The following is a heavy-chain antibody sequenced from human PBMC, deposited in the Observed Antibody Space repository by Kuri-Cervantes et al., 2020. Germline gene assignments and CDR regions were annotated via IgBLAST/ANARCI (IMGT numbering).Heavy chain of an antibody. Sequence: GESLKISCTVSGGSISSGGYYWSWIRQHPGKGLEWVSYISSSSSTIYYADSVKGRFTISRDNAKNSLYLQMNSLRAEDTAVYYCARGRYSSGWRPSYYFGYWGQGTLVTVSS. CDR2: ISSSSSTI. CDR1: GGSISSGGYY. D-gene: IGHD6-19*01. CDR3: ARGRYSSGWRPSYYFGY. V-gene: IGHV3-11*04. J-gene: IGHJ4*02.